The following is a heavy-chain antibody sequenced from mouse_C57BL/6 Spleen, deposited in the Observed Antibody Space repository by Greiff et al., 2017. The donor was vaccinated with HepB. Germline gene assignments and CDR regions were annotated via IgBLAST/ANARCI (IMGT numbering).Heavy chain of an antibody. D-gene: IGHD2-3*01. Sequence: VHLVESGAELVKPGASVKMSCKASGYTFTSYWITWVKQRPGQGLEWIGDIYPGSGSTNYNEKFKSKATLTVDTSSSTAYMQLSSLTSEDSAVYYCARVGYDGYPYWGQGTLVTVSA. CDR1: GYTFTSYW. V-gene: IGHV1-55*01. CDR2: IYPGSGST. CDR3: ARVGYDGYPY. J-gene: IGHJ3*01.